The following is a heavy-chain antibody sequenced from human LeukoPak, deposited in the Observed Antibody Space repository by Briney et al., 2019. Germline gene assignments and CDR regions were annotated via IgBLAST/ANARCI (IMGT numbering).Heavy chain of an antibody. CDR2: IKQDGSEK. D-gene: IGHD3-22*01. CDR1: RFTLSSYW. CDR3: ARDDSLRWFDP. Sequence: GMSLRLSCVASRFTLSSYWMNWVRQAPGKGLEWVANIKQDGSEKYYVDSVKGRFTISRDNAKNSLYLQMNSLRAEDTAVHYCARDDSLRWFDPWGQGTLVTVSS. J-gene: IGHJ5*02. V-gene: IGHV3-7*01.